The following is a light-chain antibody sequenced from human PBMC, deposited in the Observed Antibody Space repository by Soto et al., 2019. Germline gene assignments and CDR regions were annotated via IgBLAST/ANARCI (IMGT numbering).Light chain of an antibody. J-gene: IGKJ2*01. Sequence: DVQMTQSPSSLSASVGDRVTITCRASQNIYTYLSWYQQKPGKAPRLLIYAASSLQSGAPSRFSGSGSGTDFTLTISSLQPEDFATYYCQQSYSAPPYTFGQGTKVDIK. CDR1: QNIYTY. V-gene: IGKV1-39*01. CDR2: AAS. CDR3: QQSYSAPPYT.